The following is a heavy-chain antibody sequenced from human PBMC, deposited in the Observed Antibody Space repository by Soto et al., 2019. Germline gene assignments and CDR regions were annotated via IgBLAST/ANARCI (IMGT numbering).Heavy chain of an antibody. Sequence: EVQVVESGGGLVQPGGSLRLSCVASGFTFRRYWMHWVRQAPGKGLVWVSRIDSDGTTTQYEDSVRGRFTISRDNAKNTLFLQMNSLRAADTAVYYCTRVGDSGYYLSPFDYWGQGPLVTVSS. D-gene: IGHD3-22*01. CDR2: IDSDGTTT. J-gene: IGHJ4*02. CDR3: TRVGDSGYYLSPFDY. CDR1: GFTFRRYW. V-gene: IGHV3-74*03.